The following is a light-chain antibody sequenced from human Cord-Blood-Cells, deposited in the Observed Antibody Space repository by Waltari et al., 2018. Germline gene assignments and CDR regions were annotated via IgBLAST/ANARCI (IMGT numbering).Light chain of an antibody. J-gene: IGLJ3*02. V-gene: IGLV1-47*01. Sequence: QSVLTQPPSASGTPGQRVPISCSGSSSNIGSNYVYWYQQLPGTAPKLLIYRNNQRPSGVPDRFSGSKSGTSASLAISGLRSEDEADYYCAAWDDSLSGRDWVFGGGTKLTVL. CDR3: AAWDDSLSGRDWV. CDR1: SSNIGSNY. CDR2: RNN.